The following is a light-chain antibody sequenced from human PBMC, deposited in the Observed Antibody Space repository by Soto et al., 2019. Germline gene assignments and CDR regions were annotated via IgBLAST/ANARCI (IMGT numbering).Light chain of an antibody. CDR3: HHYDMSPIFT. CDR1: QSVSDNH. Sequence: EIVLTQSPGTLSLSPGERATLSCRASQSVSDNHLAWYHQKPGQPPRLLIYGASNRATGIPDRFSGHGSGTDFTLTISRLEPEDFATYYCHHYDMSPIFTFGPGTKVDI. CDR2: GAS. J-gene: IGKJ3*01. V-gene: IGKV3-20*01.